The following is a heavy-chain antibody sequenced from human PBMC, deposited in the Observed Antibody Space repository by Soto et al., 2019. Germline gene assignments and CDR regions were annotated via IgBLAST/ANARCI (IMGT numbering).Heavy chain of an antibody. CDR3: AREQVEMATIPQPYYYYYGMDV. V-gene: IGHV3-74*01. D-gene: IGHD5-12*01. CDR2: INSDGSST. J-gene: IGHJ6*02. Sequence: EVQLVESGGGLVQPGGSLRLSCAASGFTFSSYWMHWVRQAPGKGLVWVSRINSDGSSTSYADSVKGRFTISRDNAKNTLYLQMNSLRAEDTAVYYCAREQVEMATIPQPYYYYYGMDVWGQGTTVTVSS. CDR1: GFTFSSYW.